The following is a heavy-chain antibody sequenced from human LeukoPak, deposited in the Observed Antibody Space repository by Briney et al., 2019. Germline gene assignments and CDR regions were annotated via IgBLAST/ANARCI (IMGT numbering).Heavy chain of an antibody. V-gene: IGHV1-18*04. Sequence: ASVKVSCKASGCTFTNFYIYWVRQAPGQGLEWMGWISAYNGNTNYAQKLQGRVTMTTDTSTSTAYMELRSLRSDDTAVYYCARDLSTGTPGWGQGTLVTVSS. D-gene: IGHD1-1*01. CDR2: ISAYNGNT. J-gene: IGHJ4*02. CDR1: GCTFTNFY. CDR3: ARDLSTGTPG.